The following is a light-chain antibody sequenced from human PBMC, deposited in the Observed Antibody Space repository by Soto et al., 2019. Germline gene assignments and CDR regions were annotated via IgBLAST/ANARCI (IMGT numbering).Light chain of an antibody. CDR1: SSDVGRYNY. CDR3: SSYAGSNNFV. Sequence: SVLTQPSSASATPGRSVTISCIRTSSDVGRYNYVSWYQHHPGKAPKLMIYEVSERPSVVPDRFSGAKSSNTAPVTVSRLQAEDESDYCGSSYAGSNNFVLCTGVTVTAL. V-gene: IGLV2-8*01. CDR2: EVS. J-gene: IGLJ1*01.